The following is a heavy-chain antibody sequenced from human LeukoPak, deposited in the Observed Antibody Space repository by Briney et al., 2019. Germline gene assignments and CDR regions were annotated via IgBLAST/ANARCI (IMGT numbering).Heavy chain of an antibody. CDR3: ASQQQLDAFDI. Sequence: SETLSLTCTVSGGSISSSSYYWGWIRQPPWKGLEWIGSIYYSGSTYYNPSLKSRVTISVDTSKNQFSLKLSSVTAADTAVYYCASQQQLDAFDIWGQGTMVTVSS. D-gene: IGHD6-13*01. J-gene: IGHJ3*02. V-gene: IGHV4-39*07. CDR2: IYYSGST. CDR1: GGSISSSSYY.